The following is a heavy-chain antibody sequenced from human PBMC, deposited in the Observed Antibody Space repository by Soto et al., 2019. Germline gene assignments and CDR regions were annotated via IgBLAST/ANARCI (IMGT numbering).Heavy chain of an antibody. CDR3: ARHNPPRISLDVNRVNWLDP. V-gene: IGHV3-33*01. J-gene: IGHJ5*02. CDR1: GFTFSSYG. D-gene: IGHD1-20*01. Sequence: PGGSLRLSCAASGFTFSSYGMHWVRQAPGKGLEWVAVIWYDGSNKYYADSVKGRFTISRDNSKNTAYLQWSSLKASDTAVYYCARHNPPRISLDVNRVNWLDPWGQGTLVTVSS. CDR2: IWYDGSNK.